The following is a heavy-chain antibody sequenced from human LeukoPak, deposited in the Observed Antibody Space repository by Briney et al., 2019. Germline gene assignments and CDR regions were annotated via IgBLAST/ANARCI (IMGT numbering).Heavy chain of an antibody. CDR2: IKEDESAK. V-gene: IGHV3-7*01. Sequence: PGGSLRLSCAASGFTFNTYWMAWVRQAPGKGLGWVANIKEDESAKHQADSVKGRFTISRDNARNSVYLQMSCLRGDDTAVYYCARDVGGSLDYWGQGTLVTVSS. CDR3: ARDVGGSLDY. J-gene: IGHJ4*02. D-gene: IGHD1-26*01. CDR1: GFTFNTYW.